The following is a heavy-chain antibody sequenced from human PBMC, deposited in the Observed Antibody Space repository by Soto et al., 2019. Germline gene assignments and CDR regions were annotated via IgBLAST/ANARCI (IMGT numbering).Heavy chain of an antibody. J-gene: IGHJ4*02. V-gene: IGHV3-33*01. CDR3: ARAGAPTSMSYYFDC. CDR2: IWYDGSNK. Sequence: GGSLRLSCAASGFTFSSYGIHWVRQAPGKGLQWVALIWYDGSNKYYADSVQGRFTVSRDNSKNTLYLQMNSLRAEDTAVCYCARAGAPTSMSYYFDCWGQGTLVTVSS. D-gene: IGHD3-10*01. CDR1: GFTFSSYG.